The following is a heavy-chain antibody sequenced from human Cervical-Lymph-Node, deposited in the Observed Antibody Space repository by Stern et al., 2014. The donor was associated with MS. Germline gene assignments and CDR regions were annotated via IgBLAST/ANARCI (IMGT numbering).Heavy chain of an antibody. CDR1: GGV. Sequence: VQLVESEADVKKPGSAVRVSCKASGGVSWLRQDPGQGLEYMGGIIRPVGTAHYAQRFQGRLTITADTSRNTTYMELRSLRSDDTAVYYCARGTGDNWFDPWGQGTLVSVSS. D-gene: IGHD3-10*01. CDR2: IIRPVGTA. CDR3: ARGTGDNWFDP. J-gene: IGHJ5*02. V-gene: IGHV1-69*06.